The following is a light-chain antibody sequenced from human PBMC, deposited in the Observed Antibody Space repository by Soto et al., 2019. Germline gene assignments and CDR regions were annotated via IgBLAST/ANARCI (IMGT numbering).Light chain of an antibody. J-gene: IGKJ1*01. Sequence: MTQSPSSLSASVGDRVTITCRASQSVSNNYLAWYQQKPGQAPRLPIYGASTRATGIPARFSGSGSGTEFTLTISSLQSEDFAVYYCQQYNNWPPTFGQGTKVDIK. CDR1: QSVSNN. CDR3: QQYNNWPPT. CDR2: GAS. V-gene: IGKV3-15*01.